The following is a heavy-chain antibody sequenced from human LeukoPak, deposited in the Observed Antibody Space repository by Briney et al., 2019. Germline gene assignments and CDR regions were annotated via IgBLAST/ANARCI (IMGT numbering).Heavy chain of an antibody. CDR3: AKDISGGDCPDY. D-gene: IGHD2-21*02. CDR2: ISYDGSDK. CDR1: EFTFSSYG. V-gene: IGHV3-30*18. J-gene: IGHJ4*02. Sequence: GGSLRLSCAASEFTFSSYGMHWVRQAPGKGLEWVAVISYDGSDKYYADSVKGRFTISRDNSKNTLYLQMNSLRAEDTAVYYCAKDISGGDCPDYWGQGTLVTVSS.